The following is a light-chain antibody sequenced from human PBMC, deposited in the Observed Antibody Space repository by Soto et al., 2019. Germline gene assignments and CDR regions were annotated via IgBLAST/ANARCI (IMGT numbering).Light chain of an antibody. CDR3: LSYDNSLSGVL. Sequence: QLVLTQPPSVSGAPGQRVSISCTGSGSNIGAGYDVHWYRHLPGTAPKLLIYANTNRPSGVPDRFSGSKSATSASLAITGLQAEDEADYYCLSYDNSLSGVLFGGGTQLTVL. J-gene: IGLJ7*01. CDR2: ANT. CDR1: GSNIGAGYD. V-gene: IGLV1-40*01.